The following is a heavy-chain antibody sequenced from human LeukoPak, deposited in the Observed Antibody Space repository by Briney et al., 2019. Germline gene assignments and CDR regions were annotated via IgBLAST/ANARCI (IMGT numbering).Heavy chain of an antibody. D-gene: IGHD3-3*01. V-gene: IGHV3-7*01. J-gene: IGHJ4*02. CDR2: IKQDGSEK. CDR1: GFTFSSYA. CDR3: ARFDDFWSGYQYYFDY. Sequence: GGSLRLSCAASGFTFSSYAMSWVRQAPGKGLEWVANIKQDGSEKYYVDSVKGRFTISRDNAKNSLYLQMNSLRAEDTAVYYCARFDDFWSGYQYYFDYWGQGTLVTVSS.